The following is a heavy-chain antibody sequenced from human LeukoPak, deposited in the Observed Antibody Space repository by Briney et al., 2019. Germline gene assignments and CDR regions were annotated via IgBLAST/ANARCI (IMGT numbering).Heavy chain of an antibody. J-gene: IGHJ3*01. D-gene: IGHD3-16*02. CDR1: GFAFTSYA. V-gene: IGHV3-23*01. CDR3: AREVYSYPWYPHRGGFDF. CDR2: ISGSGGSI. Sequence: GGSLRLSCAASGFAFTSYAMNWVRQAPGKGLEWVSVISGSGGSIYYTESVKGRFTISKDKAKNTMDLQMNSLRAEDTAVYYCAREVYSYPWYPHRGGFDFWGQGTMVIVSS.